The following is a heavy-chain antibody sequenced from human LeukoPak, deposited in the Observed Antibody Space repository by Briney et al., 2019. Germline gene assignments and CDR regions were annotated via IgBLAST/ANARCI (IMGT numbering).Heavy chain of an antibody. CDR3: ARDIGILGYCSGGSCYRKFFDY. Sequence: GASVKVSCKASGYTFTSYGISWVRQAPGQGLEWMGWISAYNGNTNYAQKLQGRVTMTTDTSTSTAYMELRSLRSDDTAVYYCARDIGILGYCSGGSCYRKFFDYWGQGTWSPSPQ. D-gene: IGHD2-15*01. V-gene: IGHV1-18*01. J-gene: IGHJ4*02. CDR2: ISAYNGNT. CDR1: GYTFTSYG.